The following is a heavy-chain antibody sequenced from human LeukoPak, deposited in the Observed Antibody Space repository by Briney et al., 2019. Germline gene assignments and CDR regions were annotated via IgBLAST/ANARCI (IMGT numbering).Heavy chain of an antibody. CDR3: ARNTYYDFWSGYPIQTGESDY. D-gene: IGHD3-3*01. CDR1: GGTFSSYA. V-gene: IGHV1-69*04. J-gene: IGHJ4*02. Sequence: SVKVSCKASGGTFSSYAISWVRQAPGQGLEWMGRIIPILGIANYAQKLQGRVTMTTDTSTSTAYMELRSLRSDDTAVYYCARNTYYDFWSGYPIQTGESDYWGQGTLVTVSS. CDR2: IIPILGIA.